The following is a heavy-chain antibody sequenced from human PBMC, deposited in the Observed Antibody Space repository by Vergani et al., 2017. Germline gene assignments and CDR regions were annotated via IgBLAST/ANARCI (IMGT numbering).Heavy chain of an antibody. D-gene: IGHD3-10*01. J-gene: IGHJ4*02. Sequence: QVQLVQSGAEVKKPGASVKVSCKASGYTFTSYGISWVRQAPGQGLEWMGWISAYNGNTNYAQKLQGRVTMTTDTSTSTAYMELRSLRSDDTAVYYCAKVRTLYGSGSYYRYYFDYWGQGTLVTVSS. CDR3: AKVRTLYGSGSYYRYYFDY. V-gene: IGHV1-18*01. CDR1: GYTFTSYG. CDR2: ISAYNGNT.